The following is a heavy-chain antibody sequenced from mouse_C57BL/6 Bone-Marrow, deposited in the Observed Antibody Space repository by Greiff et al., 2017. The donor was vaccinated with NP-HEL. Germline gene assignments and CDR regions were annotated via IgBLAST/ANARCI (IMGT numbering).Heavy chain of an antibody. CDR1: GYTFTSYW. V-gene: IGHV1-61*01. Sequence: QVQLQQPGAELVRPGSSVKLSCKASGYTFTSYWMDWVKQRPGQGLEWIGNIYPSDSETHYNQKFKDKATLTVDKSSSTAYMQLSSLTSEDSAVYYCARDPVVATSRYFDVWGTGTTVTVSS. D-gene: IGHD1-1*01. CDR3: ARDPVVATSRYFDV. CDR2: IYPSDSET. J-gene: IGHJ1*03.